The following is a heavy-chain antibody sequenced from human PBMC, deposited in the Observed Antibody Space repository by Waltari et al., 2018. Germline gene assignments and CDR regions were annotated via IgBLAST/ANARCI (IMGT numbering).Heavy chain of an antibody. V-gene: IGHV1-69*05. J-gene: IGHJ6*03. CDR3: GYYYDSSGLYYYYYMDV. Sequence: QVQLVQSGAEVKKPGSSVKVSCKASGGTFSSYAISWVRQAPGQGLEWMGGISPIFGTANYAQKFQGRVTITTDESTSTAYMELSSLRSEDTAVYYCGYYYDSSGLYYYYYMDVWGKGTTVTVSS. CDR1: GGTFSSYA. D-gene: IGHD3-22*01. CDR2: ISPIFGTA.